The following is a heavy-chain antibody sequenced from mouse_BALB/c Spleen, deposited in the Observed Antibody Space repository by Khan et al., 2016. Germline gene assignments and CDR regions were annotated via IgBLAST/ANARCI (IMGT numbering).Heavy chain of an antibody. CDR2: INTNTGEP. CDR1: GYTFTNYG. CDR3: AEEYYGCNWFTY. V-gene: IGHV9-3*02. D-gene: IGHD1-1*01. J-gene: IGHJ3*01. Sequence: QIQLVQSGPELKKPGETVKISCKASGYTFTNYGMKWVKQAPGKSLKWMGWINTNTGEPTYAEEFKGRFAFSLETSASTAYLQISNLKNEDTATYFWAEEYYGCNWFTYWGQGTLVTVSA.